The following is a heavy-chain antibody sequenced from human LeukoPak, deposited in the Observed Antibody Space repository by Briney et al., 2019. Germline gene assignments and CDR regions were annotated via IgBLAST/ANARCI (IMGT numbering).Heavy chain of an antibody. J-gene: IGHJ6*02. CDR3: ARVRAYCSGGSCYSFYYYYGMDV. V-gene: IGHV3-11*01. Sequence: GGSLRLSCAASGFTFSDYYMSWISQAPGKGLEWVSYISSSGSTIYYADSVKGRFTISRDNAKNSLYLQMNSLRAEDTAVYYCARVRAYCSGGSCYSFYYYYGMDVWGQGTTVTVSS. CDR1: GFTFSDYY. D-gene: IGHD2-15*01. CDR2: ISSSGSTI.